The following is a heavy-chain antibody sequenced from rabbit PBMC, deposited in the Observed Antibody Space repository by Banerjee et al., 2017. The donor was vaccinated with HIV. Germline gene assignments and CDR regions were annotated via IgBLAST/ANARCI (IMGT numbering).Heavy chain of an antibody. J-gene: IGHJ4*01. Sequence: QSLEESGGDLVKPGASLTLTCTASGFSFSSRYWICWVRQAPGKGLEWIGCIYTDTDNTAYASWAKGRFTISKTSSTTVTLQMTSLTAADTATHFCARDLDGVIGWNFNLWGQGTLVTVS. CDR2: IYTDTDNT. CDR3: ARDLDGVIGWNFNL. V-gene: IGHV1S40*01. CDR1: GFSFSSRYW. D-gene: IGHD1-1*01.